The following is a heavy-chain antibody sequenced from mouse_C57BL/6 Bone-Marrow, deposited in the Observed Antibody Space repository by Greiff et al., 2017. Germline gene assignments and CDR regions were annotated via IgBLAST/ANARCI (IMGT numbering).Heavy chain of an antibody. D-gene: IGHD2-4*01. CDR2: IYPGSGST. Sequence: QVQLQQPGAELVKPGASVKMSCKASGYTFTSYWITWVKQRPGQGLEWIGDIYPGSGSTNYNEKFKSKATLTVDTSSSTAYMQLSSLTSEDSAVYYCARNYYDYDGWYFDVWGTGTTVTVSS. V-gene: IGHV1-55*01. J-gene: IGHJ1*03. CDR3: ARNYYDYDGWYFDV. CDR1: GYTFTSYW.